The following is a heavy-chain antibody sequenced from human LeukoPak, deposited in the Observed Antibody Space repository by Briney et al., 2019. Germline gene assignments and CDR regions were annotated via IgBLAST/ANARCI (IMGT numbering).Heavy chain of an antibody. CDR1: GGTFSSYA. CDR2: INPSGGST. Sequence: ASVKVSCKASGGTFSSYAISWVRQAPGQGLEWMGIINPSGGSTNYAQKFQGRVTMTRDTSTSTVYMELSSLRSEDTAVYYCARDQDYYDSSGYPPWGQGTLVTVSS. D-gene: IGHD3-22*01. V-gene: IGHV1-46*01. J-gene: IGHJ5*02. CDR3: ARDQDYYDSSGYPP.